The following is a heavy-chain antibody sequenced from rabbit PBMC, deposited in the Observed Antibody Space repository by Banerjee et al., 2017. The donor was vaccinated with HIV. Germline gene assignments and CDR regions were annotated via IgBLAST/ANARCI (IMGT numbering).Heavy chain of an antibody. V-gene: IGHV1S45*01. CDR2: IYAGSSGST. Sequence: QEQLEESGGDLVKPEGSLTLTCTASGFSFSSSYWICWVRQAPGKGLEWIACIYAGSSGSTYYASWAKGRFTISKTSSTTVTLQMTSLTAADTATYFCARDMAIYGYAGYALYYGMDLWGPGTLVTVS. D-gene: IGHD6-1*01. CDR3: ARDMAIYGYAGYALYYGMDL. J-gene: IGHJ6*01. CDR1: GFSFSSSYW.